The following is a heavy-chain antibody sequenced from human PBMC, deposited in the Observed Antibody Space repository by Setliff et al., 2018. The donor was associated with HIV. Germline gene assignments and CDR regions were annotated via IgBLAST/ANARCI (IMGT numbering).Heavy chain of an antibody. V-gene: IGHV4-34*01. CDR1: GGSFSGYY. J-gene: IGHJ4*02. Sequence: PSETLSLTCAVYGGSFSGYYWSWIRQPPGKGLEWIGEINHSGSTNYNMSLWSRVTISLDASRNRFSLELISVTAADTAVYYCAGGPGTTSIDYWAQGTLVTV. CDR2: INHSGST. CDR3: AGGPGTTSIDY. D-gene: IGHD1-26*01.